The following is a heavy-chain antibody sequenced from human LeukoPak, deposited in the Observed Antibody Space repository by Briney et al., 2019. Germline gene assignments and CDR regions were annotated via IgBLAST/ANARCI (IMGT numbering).Heavy chain of an antibody. V-gene: IGHV3-7*01. CDR2: IKKDGSEK. D-gene: IGHD3-22*01. J-gene: IGHJ4*02. Sequence: GSLRLSCAASGFTFSSYWMSWVRQAPGKGLEWVANIKKDGSEKYYVDSVKGRFTISRDNAKNSLYLQMDSLRAEDTAVYYCARDLYRIVVVPHYFDYWGQGTLVTVSS. CDR3: ARDLYRIVVVPHYFDY. CDR1: GFTFSSYW.